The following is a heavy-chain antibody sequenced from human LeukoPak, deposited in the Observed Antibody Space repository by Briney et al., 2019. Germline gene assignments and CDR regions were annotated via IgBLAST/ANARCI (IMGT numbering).Heavy chain of an antibody. Sequence: HSGGSLRLSCAPSGFTVRNTYMNWVRQAPGKGGEGVSVIYSGGGNYYADSVKGRFTMSRDNAKNTLYLQMNSLRAEDTAVYYCARATTPSLVVAGNDWGQGTLVTVSS. CDR3: ARATTPSLVVAGND. CDR2: IYSGGGN. V-gene: IGHV3-66*01. D-gene: IGHD6-19*01. CDR1: GFTVRNTY. J-gene: IGHJ4*02.